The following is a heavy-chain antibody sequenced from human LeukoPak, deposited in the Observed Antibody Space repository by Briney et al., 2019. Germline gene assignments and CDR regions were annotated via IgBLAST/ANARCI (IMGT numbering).Heavy chain of an antibody. CDR3: ARDGLVLRYFDWLSYYYYMDV. V-gene: IGHV1-18*01. J-gene: IGHJ6*03. CDR2: ISAYNGNT. D-gene: IGHD3-9*01. CDR1: GYTFTSYG. Sequence: ASVKVSCKASGYTFTSYGISWVRQAPGQGLEWMGWISAYNGNTNYAQKLQGRVTMTTDTSTSTAYMELRSLRSDDTAVYYCARDGLVLRYFDWLSYYYYMDVWGKGTTVTVSS.